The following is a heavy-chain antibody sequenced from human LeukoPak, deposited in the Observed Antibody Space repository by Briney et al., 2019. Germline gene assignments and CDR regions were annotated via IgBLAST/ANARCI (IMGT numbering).Heavy chain of an antibody. Sequence: GGSLRLSCAASGFTFSSYAMSWVRQAPGKGLEWVSAISGGGGSTYYADSVKGRFTISRDNSKNTLYLQMNSLRAEDTAVYYCAKDRMSIAAAGGYYFDYWGQGTLVTVSS. J-gene: IGHJ4*02. CDR2: ISGGGGST. CDR1: GFTFSSYA. D-gene: IGHD6-13*01. V-gene: IGHV3-23*01. CDR3: AKDRMSIAAAGGYYFDY.